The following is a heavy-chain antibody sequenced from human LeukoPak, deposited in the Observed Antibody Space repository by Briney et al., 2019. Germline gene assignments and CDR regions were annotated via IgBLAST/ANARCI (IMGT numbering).Heavy chain of an antibody. V-gene: IGHV3-66*01. CDR2: IYSGGST. CDR1: GFTLSSYA. CDR3: ARSGYCSGGSCYGFDY. D-gene: IGHD2-15*01. Sequence: GGSLRLSCAASGFTLSSYAMSWVRQAPGKGLEWVSVIYSGGSTYYADSVKGRFTISRDNSKNTLYLQMNSLRAEDTAVYYCARSGYCSGGSCYGFDYWGQGTLVTVSS. J-gene: IGHJ4*02.